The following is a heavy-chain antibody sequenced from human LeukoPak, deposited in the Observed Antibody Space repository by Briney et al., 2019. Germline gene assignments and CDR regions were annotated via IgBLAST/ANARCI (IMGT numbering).Heavy chain of an antibody. D-gene: IGHD6-19*01. CDR2: ISSSSSYI. Sequence: GGSLRLSCAASGFTFSSYSMNWVRQAPGKGLEWVSSISSSSSYIYYADSVKGRFTISRDNAKNSLYLQMNSLRAEDTAVYYCARDVYSSGWTFDYWGQETLVTVSS. CDR1: GFTFSSYS. V-gene: IGHV3-21*01. CDR3: ARDVYSSGWTFDY. J-gene: IGHJ4*02.